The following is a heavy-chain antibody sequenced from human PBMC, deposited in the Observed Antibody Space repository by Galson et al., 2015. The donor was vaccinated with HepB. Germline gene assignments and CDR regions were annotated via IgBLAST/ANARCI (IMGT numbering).Heavy chain of an antibody. CDR3: ARGRPKTPYCGGDCYLVY. CDR1: GFTFSSYA. V-gene: IGHV3-30-3*01. D-gene: IGHD2-21*01. J-gene: IGHJ4*02. CDR2: ISYDGSNK. Sequence: SLRLSCAASGFTFSSYAMHWVRQAPGKGLEWVAVISYDGSNKYYADSVKGRFTISRDNSKNTLYLQMNSLRAEDTAVYYCARGRPKTPYCGGDCYLVYWGQGTLVTVSS.